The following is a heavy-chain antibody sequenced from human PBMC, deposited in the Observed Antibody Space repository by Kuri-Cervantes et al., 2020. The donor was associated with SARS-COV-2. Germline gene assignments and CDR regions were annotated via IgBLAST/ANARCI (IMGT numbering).Heavy chain of an antibody. J-gene: IGHJ4*02. CDR1: GFTFSSYS. Sequence: GESLKISCAVSGFTFSSYSMSWVRQAPGKGLEWVSSISNSGSYIYYADSVRGRFTISRDNAKNSLYLQMNSLRAEDTAVYYCARDCYDFNNGYYTGQFAYWGQGTLVTVSS. V-gene: IGHV3-21*01. D-gene: IGHD3-3*01. CDR3: ARDCYDFNNGYYTGQFAY. CDR2: ISNSGSYI.